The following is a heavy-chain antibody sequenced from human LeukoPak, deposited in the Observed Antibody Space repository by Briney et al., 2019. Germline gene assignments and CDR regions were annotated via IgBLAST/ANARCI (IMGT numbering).Heavy chain of an antibody. J-gene: IGHJ3*02. V-gene: IGHV3-13*01. CDR2: IGTSDDT. CDR3: AREGGRGRAFDM. CDR1: GFTFRSYD. Sequence: GGSLRLSCAAFGFTFRSYDMHRVRQATGKGLEWVSAIGTSDDTYYPDSVKGRFTISREDAKNSLYLQMNSLRAGDTAVYYCAREGGRGRAFDMWGQGTMVTVSS. D-gene: IGHD1-26*01.